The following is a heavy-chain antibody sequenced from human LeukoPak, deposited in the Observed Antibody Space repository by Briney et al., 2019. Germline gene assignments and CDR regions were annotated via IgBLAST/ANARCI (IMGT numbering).Heavy chain of an antibody. V-gene: IGHV4-30-4*01. CDR2: IYYSGST. D-gene: IGHD2-2*01. Sequence: SETLSLTCTVSGGSISSGDYYWSWIRQPPGKGLEWIGYIYYSGSTYYNPSLKSRVTISVDTSKNQFSLKLSSVTAADTAVYYCARDDIHCNSTSCSLSGFDYWGQGTLVTVSS. CDR3: ARDDIHCNSTSCSLSGFDY. CDR1: GGSISSGDYY. J-gene: IGHJ4*02.